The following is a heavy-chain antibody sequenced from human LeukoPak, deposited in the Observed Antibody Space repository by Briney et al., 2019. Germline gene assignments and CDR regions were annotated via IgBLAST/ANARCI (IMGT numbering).Heavy chain of an antibody. J-gene: IGHJ4*02. Sequence: SVTVSCKASGGTFSSYAIRWVRQAPGQGREWMGGIIPMFGKAKYAQKFEGRVTITGDKYASTAYMELSSLRSEDTAVYYCARGKGGYNYRGSFDYWGQRTLVTVSS. CDR1: GGTFSSYA. CDR2: IIPMFGKA. V-gene: IGHV1-69*06. CDR3: ARGKGGYNYRGSFDY. D-gene: IGHD5-24*01.